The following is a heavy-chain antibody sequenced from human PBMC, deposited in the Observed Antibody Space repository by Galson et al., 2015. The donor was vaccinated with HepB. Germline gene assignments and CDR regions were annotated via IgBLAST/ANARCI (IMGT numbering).Heavy chain of an antibody. D-gene: IGHD2-15*01. CDR3: AKSPEWYCSGGSCLTLDY. V-gene: IGHV3-9*01. CDR1: GFTFDDYA. Sequence: SLRLSCAASGFTFDDYAMHWVRQAPGKGLEWVSGIRWNSVTIGYADSVKGRFTISRENAKNSLYLQMNSLRTEDTALYYCAKSPEWYCSGGSCLTLDYWGQGTLVTVSS. CDR2: IRWNSVTI. J-gene: IGHJ4*02.